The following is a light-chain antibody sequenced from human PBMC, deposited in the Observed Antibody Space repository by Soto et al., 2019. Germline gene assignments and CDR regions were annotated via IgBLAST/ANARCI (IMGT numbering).Light chain of an antibody. CDR3: SSYGRGNHLL. CDR1: SSDIGGYNH. Sequence: QSALTQPPSASGSPGQSVTISCTGTSSDIGGYNHVSWHQQHPGQAPKVLIYDVNKRPSGVPDRFSGSKYANTASLTVSGLQAEDEAYYCCSSYGRGNHLLFGGGTQLTVL. V-gene: IGLV2-8*01. J-gene: IGLJ2*01. CDR2: DVN.